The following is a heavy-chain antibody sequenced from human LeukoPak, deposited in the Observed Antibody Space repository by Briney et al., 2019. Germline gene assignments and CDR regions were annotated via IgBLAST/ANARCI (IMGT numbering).Heavy chain of an antibody. CDR3: ARVDTAMQHPYFDY. Sequence: PSETLSLTCTVSGGSISSGGYYWSWIRQHPGKGLEWIGYIYYSGSTYYNPSLKSRVTISVDTSKNQFSLKLSSVTAADTAVYYCARVDTAMQHPYFDYWGQGTLVTVSS. D-gene: IGHD5-18*01. CDR2: IYYSGST. J-gene: IGHJ4*02. V-gene: IGHV4-61*08. CDR1: GGSISSGGYY.